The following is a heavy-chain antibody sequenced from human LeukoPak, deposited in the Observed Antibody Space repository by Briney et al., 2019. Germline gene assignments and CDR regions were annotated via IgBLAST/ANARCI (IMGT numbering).Heavy chain of an antibody. Sequence: ASVKVSCKASGYTFTSYDINWVRQATGQGLEWMGWMNPNSGNTGYAQKFQGRVTMTRNTSISTAYMELSSLRSDDTAVYYCARVDDSSGYFRRYFDYWGQGTLVTVSS. CDR2: MNPNSGNT. V-gene: IGHV1-8*01. CDR1: GYTFTSYD. J-gene: IGHJ4*02. D-gene: IGHD3-22*01. CDR3: ARVDDSSGYFRRYFDY.